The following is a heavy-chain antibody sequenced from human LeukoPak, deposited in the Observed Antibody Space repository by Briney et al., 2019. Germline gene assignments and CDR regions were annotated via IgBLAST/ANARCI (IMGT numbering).Heavy chain of an antibody. CDR2: INHSGST. V-gene: IGHV4-34*01. D-gene: IGHD5-18*01. CDR1: GGSFSGYY. CDR3: ARVQYSYGLRGWFDP. J-gene: IGHJ5*02. Sequence: SETLSLTCAVYGGSFSGYYWSWIRQPPGKGLEWIGGINHSGSTNYNPSLKSRVTISVDTSKNQFSLKLSSVTAADTAVYYCARVQYSYGLRGWFDPWGQGTLVTVSS.